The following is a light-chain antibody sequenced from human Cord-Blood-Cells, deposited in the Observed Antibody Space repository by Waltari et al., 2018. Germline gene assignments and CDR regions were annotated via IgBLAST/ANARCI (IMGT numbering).Light chain of an antibody. J-gene: IGLJ2*01. V-gene: IGLV2-23*01. CDR1: SSAVGSYNL. CDR3: CSYAGSSTV. CDR2: EGS. Sequence: SPGQSITISCTGPSSAVGSYNLVSWYQQHPGKAPKLMMYEGSKRPSGVYNRSSGSKSGNTASLTVAVLQAEDEADYSCCSYAGSSTVFGGGTKLTVL.